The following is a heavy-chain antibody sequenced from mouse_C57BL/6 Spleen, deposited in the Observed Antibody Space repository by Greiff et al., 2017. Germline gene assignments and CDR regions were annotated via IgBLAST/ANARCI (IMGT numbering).Heavy chain of an antibody. CDR3: ARPACYSNWAWFAY. CDR2: IWGDGST. D-gene: IGHD2-5*01. V-gene: IGHV2-3*01. J-gene: IGHJ3*01. Sequence: VQRVESGPGLVAPSQSLSITCTVSGFSLTSYGVSWVRQPPGKGLEWLGVIWGDGSTNYHSALISRLSISKYNSKSQVFLKLNSLQTDDTATYDCARPACYSNWAWFAYWGQGTLVTVSA. CDR1: GFSLTSYG.